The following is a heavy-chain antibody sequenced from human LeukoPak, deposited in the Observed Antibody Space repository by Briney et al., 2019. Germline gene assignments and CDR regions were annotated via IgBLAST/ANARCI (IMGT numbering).Heavy chain of an antibody. V-gene: IGHV4-59*01. CDR3: ARDGAGGWSFFDY. J-gene: IGHJ4*02. CDR2: IYSSGST. Sequence: SETLSLTCTVSGGSISSYYWSWIRQPPGKGLEWIGYIYSSGSTNYNPSLKSRVTISVDTSKNQFSLRLSSVTAADTAVYYCARDGAGGWSFFDYWGQGTLVTLS. D-gene: IGHD6-19*01. CDR1: GGSISSYY.